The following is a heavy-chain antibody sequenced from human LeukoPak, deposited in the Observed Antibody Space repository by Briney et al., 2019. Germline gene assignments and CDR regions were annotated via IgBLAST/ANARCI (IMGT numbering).Heavy chain of an antibody. D-gene: IGHD3-16*01. CDR2: IYYSGST. Sequence: SETLSLTCTVSGGSISSSSYYWGWIRQPPGKGLERIGSIYYSGSTYYNPSLKSRVTISVDTSKNQFSLELSSVTAADTAVYYCARRGWGVTPIDYWGQGTLVTVSS. CDR3: ARRGWGVTPIDY. V-gene: IGHV4-39*01. J-gene: IGHJ4*02. CDR1: GGSISSSSYY.